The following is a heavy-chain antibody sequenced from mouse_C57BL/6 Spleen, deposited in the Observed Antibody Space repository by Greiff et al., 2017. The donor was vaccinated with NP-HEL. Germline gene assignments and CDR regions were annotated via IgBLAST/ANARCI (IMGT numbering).Heavy chain of an antibody. CDR2: ISYDGSN. Sequence: EVKLMESGPGLVKPSQSLSLTCSVTGYSITSGYYWNWIRQFPGNKLEWMGYISYDGSNNYNPSLKNRISITRDTSKNQFFLKLNSVTTEDTATYYCARVEWLLNFDYWGQGTTLTVSS. D-gene: IGHD2-3*01. V-gene: IGHV3-6*01. CDR3: ARVEWLLNFDY. J-gene: IGHJ2*01. CDR1: GYSITSGYY.